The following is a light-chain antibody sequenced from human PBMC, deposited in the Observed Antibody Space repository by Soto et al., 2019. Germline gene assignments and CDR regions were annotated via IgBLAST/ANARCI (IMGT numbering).Light chain of an antibody. V-gene: IGKV1-5*03. CDR3: QHYNSYSEA. J-gene: IGKJ1*01. CDR1: QTISSW. Sequence: DIQMTQSPSTLSGSVGDRVTITCRASQTISSWLAWYQQKPVKAPKLLIYKASTLKSGVPSRFSCSGSGTEFTLTISSLQPDDFATYYCQHYNSYSEAFGQGTKVELK. CDR2: KAS.